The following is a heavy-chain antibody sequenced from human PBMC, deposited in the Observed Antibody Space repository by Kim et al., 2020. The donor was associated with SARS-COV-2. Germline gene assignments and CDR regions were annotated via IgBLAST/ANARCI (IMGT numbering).Heavy chain of an antibody. V-gene: IGHV1-24*01. CDR2: FDPEDGET. CDR3: ATSVSSSYGYFSGFDY. Sequence: ASVKVSCKVSGYTLTELSMHWVRQAPGKGLEWMGGFDPEDGETIYAQKFQGRVTMTEDTSTDTAYMELSSLRSEDTAVYYCATSVSSSYGYFSGFDYWGQGTLVTVSS. J-gene: IGHJ4*02. D-gene: IGHD5-18*01. CDR1: GYTLTELS.